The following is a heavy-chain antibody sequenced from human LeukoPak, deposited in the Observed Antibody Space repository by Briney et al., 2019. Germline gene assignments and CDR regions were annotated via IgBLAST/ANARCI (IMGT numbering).Heavy chain of an antibody. D-gene: IGHD3-3*01. CDR2: IYYSGST. CDR1: GCSISSYY. CDR3: ARLESTKYYDFWSGYERGLTDY. J-gene: IGHJ4*02. Sequence: SETLSLTCTVSGCSISSYYWSWIRQPPGKGLEWIGYIYYSGSTNYNPSLKSRVTISVDTSKNQFSLKLSSVTAADTAVYYCARLESTKYYDFWSGYERGLTDYWGQGTLVTVSS. V-gene: IGHV4-59*01.